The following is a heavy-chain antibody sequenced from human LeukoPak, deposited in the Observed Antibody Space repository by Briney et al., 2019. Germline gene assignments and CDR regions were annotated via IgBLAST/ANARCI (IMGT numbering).Heavy chain of an antibody. CDR2: ISSSGSTI. J-gene: IGHJ4*02. D-gene: IGHD3-10*01. V-gene: IGHV3-11*01. CDR1: GFTFSDYY. CDR3: ARDRRYYYGSGSYSNFDY. Sequence: GGSLRLPCAASGFTFSDYYMSWIRQAPGKGLEWVPYISSSGSTIYYADSVKGRFTISRDNAKNSLYLQMNSLRAEDTAVYYCARDRRYYYGSGSYSNFDYWGQGTLVTVSS.